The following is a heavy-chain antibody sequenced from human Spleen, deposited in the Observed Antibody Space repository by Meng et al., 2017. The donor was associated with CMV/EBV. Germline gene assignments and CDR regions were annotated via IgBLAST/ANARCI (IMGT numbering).Heavy chain of an antibody. CDR2: INHSGST. Sequence: SETLSLTCTVSGDSISTYYWSWIRQPPGKGLEWIGEINHSGSTNYNPSLKSRVTISVDTSKNQFSLKLSSVTAADTAVYYCARRYSSSSYNWFDPWGQGTLVTVSS. J-gene: IGHJ5*02. V-gene: IGHV4-34*01. CDR1: GDSISTYY. D-gene: IGHD6-6*01. CDR3: ARRYSSSSYNWFDP.